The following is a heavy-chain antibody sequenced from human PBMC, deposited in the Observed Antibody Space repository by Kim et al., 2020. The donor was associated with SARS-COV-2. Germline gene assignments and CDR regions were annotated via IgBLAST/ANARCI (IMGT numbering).Heavy chain of an antibody. V-gene: IGHV3-66*01. CDR1: GFTVSGNY. J-gene: IGHJ5*02. CDR2: IYSGGST. CDR3: ARTICSGGTCYKGWFDP. Sequence: GGSLRLSCAASGFTVSGNYMNWVRQAPGKGLEWVSIIYSGGSTSYADSVKGRFTISRDTSKNTLYLQMNSLRAEDTAVYYCARTICSGGTCYKGWFDPWGQGTLVTVSS. D-gene: IGHD2-15*01.